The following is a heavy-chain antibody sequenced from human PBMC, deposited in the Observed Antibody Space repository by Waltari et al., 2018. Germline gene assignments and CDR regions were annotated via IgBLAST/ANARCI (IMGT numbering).Heavy chain of an antibody. CDR2: INPNSGGT. Sequence: QVQLVQSGAEVKKPGASVKVSCKASGYTFTGYYMHWVRQAPGQGLEWMGRINPNSGGTNYAQKFQGRVTMTRDTSISTAYMELSRLGSGGQAVYFCAGLGVTFGEFSAGYLGQGTLVTVSS. CDR1: GYTFTGYY. J-gene: IGHJ4*02. CDR3: AGLGVTFGEFSAGY. D-gene: IGHD3-16*01. V-gene: IGHV1-2*06.